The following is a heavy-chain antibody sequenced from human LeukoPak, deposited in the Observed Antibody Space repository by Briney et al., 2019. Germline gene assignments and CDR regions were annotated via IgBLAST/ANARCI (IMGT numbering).Heavy chain of an antibody. D-gene: IGHD1-26*01. Sequence: SETLSLTCTVSGVSISSYYWSWIRQPPGKGLEWIGYIYYSGSTNYNPSLKSRVTISVDTSKNQFSLKLSSVTAADTAVYYCARLNSGSYYFDYWGQGTLVTVSS. CDR1: GVSISSYY. CDR3: ARLNSGSYYFDY. CDR2: IYYSGST. J-gene: IGHJ4*02. V-gene: IGHV4-59*01.